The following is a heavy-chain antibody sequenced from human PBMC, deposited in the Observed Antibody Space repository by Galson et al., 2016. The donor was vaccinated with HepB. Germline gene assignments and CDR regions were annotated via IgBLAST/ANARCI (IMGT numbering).Heavy chain of an antibody. Sequence: SETLSLTCGVYSGSLSGYYWSWVRQSPGQGLEWIGEIHHSGSPNYNPSFKSRVTMSGDTSKNQFSLKLTSVTAADTAVYYCARIRYGYEPFDGFDIWGQGTKVTVSS. CDR1: SGSLSGYY. CDR3: ARIRYGYEPFDGFDI. V-gene: IGHV4-34*01. D-gene: IGHD5-24*01. CDR2: IHHSGSP. J-gene: IGHJ3*02.